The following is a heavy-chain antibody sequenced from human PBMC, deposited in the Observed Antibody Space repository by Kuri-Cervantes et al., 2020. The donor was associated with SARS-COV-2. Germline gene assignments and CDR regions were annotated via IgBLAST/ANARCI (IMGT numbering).Heavy chain of an antibody. CDR3: ARGHHPFWSGSNYYYYYMDV. Sequence: ASVKVSCKASGYSFTTYGISWVRQAPGRGLEWMGSINTYNGNTNYAEIVQGRVTMTTDTSTSTAYMELSSLRSEDTAVYYCARGHHPFWSGSNYYYYYMDVWGKGTTVTVSS. CDR1: GYSFTTYG. D-gene: IGHD3-3*01. CDR2: INTYNGNT. J-gene: IGHJ6*03. V-gene: IGHV1-18*01.